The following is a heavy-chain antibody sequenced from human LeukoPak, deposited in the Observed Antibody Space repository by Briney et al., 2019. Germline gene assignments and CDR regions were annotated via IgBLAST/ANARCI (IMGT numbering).Heavy chain of an antibody. D-gene: IGHD3-10*01. CDR2: ISGSGGST. V-gene: IGHV3-23*01. Sequence: GGSLRLSCAASGFTFSSYGMSWVRQAPGKGLEWVSAISGSGGSTYYADSVKGRFTISRDNSKNTLHLQMNSLRAEDTAVYYCAKGGELNWFDPWGQGTLVTVSS. CDR3: AKGGELNWFDP. CDR1: GFTFSSYG. J-gene: IGHJ5*02.